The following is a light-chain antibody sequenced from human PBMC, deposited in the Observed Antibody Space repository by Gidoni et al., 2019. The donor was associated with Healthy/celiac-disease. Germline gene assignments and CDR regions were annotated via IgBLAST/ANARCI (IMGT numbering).Light chain of an antibody. CDR3: AAWDDSLNGGVV. CDR1: SSNIGRNT. CDR2: SNN. Sequence: QSVLTQLPSASGNPGHMVTFSCSGSSSNIGRNTVKWYQQLPGTAPKLLIYSNNQRPSGVPDRFSGSKSGTSASLAISGLQAGDEADYYCAAWDDSLNGGVVFGGGTKLTVL. V-gene: IGLV1-44*01. J-gene: IGLJ2*01.